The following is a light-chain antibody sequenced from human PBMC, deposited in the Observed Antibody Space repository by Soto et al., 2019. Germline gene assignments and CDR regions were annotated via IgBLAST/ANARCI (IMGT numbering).Light chain of an antibody. J-gene: IGLJ1*01. Sequence: QSVLTQPASVSGSPGQSITISCTGTSSDVGSYNYVSWYQQHPGKAPKLMIYEVSNRPSGVPNRFSGSKSGNTASLTVSGLQAEDEADYYCSSFAGIYTCVFGTGTKVTVL. V-gene: IGLV2-14*01. CDR1: SSDVGSYNY. CDR3: SSFAGIYTCV. CDR2: EVS.